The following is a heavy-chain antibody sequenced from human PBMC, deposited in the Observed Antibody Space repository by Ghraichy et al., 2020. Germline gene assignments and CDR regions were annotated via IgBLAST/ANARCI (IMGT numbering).Heavy chain of an antibody. J-gene: IGHJ5*02. CDR1: GFTFNTYA. CDR2: ISSSGGDT. D-gene: IGHD2-15*01. V-gene: IGHV3-64D*06. CDR3: VKPLLGYCRGAECYGGPA. Sequence: GGSLRLSCSASGFTFNTYAMLWVRQAPGQSLEYVSAISSSGGDTYYADSVKGRFTISRDNSRNILFLQLSSLRPEDTAVYYCVKPLLGYCRGAECYGGPAWGQGTLVTVSS.